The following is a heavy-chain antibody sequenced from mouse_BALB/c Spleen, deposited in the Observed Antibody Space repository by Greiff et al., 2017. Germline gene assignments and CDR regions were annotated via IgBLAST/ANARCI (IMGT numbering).Heavy chain of an antibody. D-gene: IGHD1-1*01. CDR3: ASTVVVRTGYAMDY. CDR1: GFTFSDYY. CDR2: ISDGGSYT. J-gene: IGHJ4*01. V-gene: IGHV5-4*02. Sequence: EVHLVESGGGLVKPGGSLKLSCAASGFTFSDYYMYWVRQTPEKRLEWVATISDGGSYTYYPDSVKGRFTISRDNAKNNLYLQMSSLKSEDTAMYYCASTVVVRTGYAMDYWGQGTSVTVSS.